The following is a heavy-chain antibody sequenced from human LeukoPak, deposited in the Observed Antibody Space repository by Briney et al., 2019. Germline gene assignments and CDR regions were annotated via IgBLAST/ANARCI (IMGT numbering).Heavy chain of an antibody. CDR3: ASPYSSGWYEADY. CDR2: INHSGST. CDR1: GGSFSGYY. D-gene: IGHD6-19*01. Sequence: SETLSLTCAVYGGSFSGYYWSWIRQPPGKGLEWIGEINHSGSTNYNPSLKSRVTISVDTSKNQFSLKLSSVTAADTAVYYCASPYSSGWYEADYWGQGTLVTVSS. V-gene: IGHV4-34*01. J-gene: IGHJ4*02.